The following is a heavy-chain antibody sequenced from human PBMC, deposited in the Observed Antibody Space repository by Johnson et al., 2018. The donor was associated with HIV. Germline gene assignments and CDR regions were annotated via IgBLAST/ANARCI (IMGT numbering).Heavy chain of an antibody. Sequence: VKLLESGGGLVKPGGSLRLSCAASGFTFSNAWMSWVRQAPGKGLEWVGRIKSKTDGGTTDYAAPVKGRFTISRDNSKNTLYLQMNSLRAEDTAVYYCARDPSTVTTGDAFDIWGQGTMVTVSS. D-gene: IGHD4-17*01. J-gene: IGHJ3*02. CDR3: ARDPSTVTTGDAFDI. CDR2: IKSKTDGGTT. CDR1: GFTFSNAW. V-gene: IGHV3-15*01.